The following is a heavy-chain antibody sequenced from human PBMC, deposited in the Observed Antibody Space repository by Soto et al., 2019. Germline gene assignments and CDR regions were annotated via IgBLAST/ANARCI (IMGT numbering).Heavy chain of an antibody. CDR1: GYTFTSYC. Sequence: ASVKVSCKASGYTFTSYCISWVRQAPGQGLEWMGWISAYNGNTNYAQKLQGRVTMTTDTSTSTAYMELRSLRSDDTAVYYCASGSTDTAMFNFFYLDYWGQGTLVTVSS. V-gene: IGHV1-18*01. D-gene: IGHD5-18*01. J-gene: IGHJ4*02. CDR2: ISAYNGNT. CDR3: ASGSTDTAMFNFFYLDY.